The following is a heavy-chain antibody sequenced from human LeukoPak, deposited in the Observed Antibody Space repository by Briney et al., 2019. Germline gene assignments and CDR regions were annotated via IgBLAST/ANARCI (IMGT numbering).Heavy chain of an antibody. CDR2: INPNSRNT. D-gene: IGHD1-26*01. Sequence: ASVKVSCKASGYTFTSYDINWVRQATGQGLEWMGWINPNSRNTGYAQRFQGRVTMTRDTSISTAYMELSRLRYEDTAVYYCVRMGEKVSWGQGTLVTVSS. J-gene: IGHJ5*02. V-gene: IGHV1-8*01. CDR1: GYTFTSYD. CDR3: VRMGEKVS.